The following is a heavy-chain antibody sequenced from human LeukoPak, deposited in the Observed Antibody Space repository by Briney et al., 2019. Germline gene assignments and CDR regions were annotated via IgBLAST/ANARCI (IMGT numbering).Heavy chain of an antibody. CDR3: ARGKTSRYYYYGMDV. CDR2: IYSGGNT. Sequence: GGSLRLSCVASGFTVSSNYMNWVRQAPGKGLEWVSIIYSGGNTRYADSVEGRFTISRDNSKNTLYLQMNSLRAEDTAVYYCARGKTSRYYYYGMDVWGQGTTVTVSS. J-gene: IGHJ6*02. V-gene: IGHV3-53*01. CDR1: GFTVSSNY.